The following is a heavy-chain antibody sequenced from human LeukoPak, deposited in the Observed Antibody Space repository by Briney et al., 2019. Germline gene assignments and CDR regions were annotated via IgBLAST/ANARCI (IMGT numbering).Heavy chain of an antibody. D-gene: IGHD2-15*01. CDR3: ARGPYCSGGTCYSQYFDY. V-gene: IGHV1-18*01. CDR1: GYTFTSYG. J-gene: IGHJ4*02. CDR2: IRAYNGNT. Sequence: ASVKVSCKASGYTFTSYGISWVRQAPGQGLEGMGWIRAYNGNTNYAQKLQGRVTMTTDTSTSTAYMELRSLRSDDTAVYYCARGPYCSGGTCYSQYFDYWGQGTLVTVSS.